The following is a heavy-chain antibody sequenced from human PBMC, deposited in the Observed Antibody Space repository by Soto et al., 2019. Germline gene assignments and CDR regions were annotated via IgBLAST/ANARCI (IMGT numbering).Heavy chain of an antibody. CDR2: INHSGST. D-gene: IGHD6-13*01. CDR1: GGSFSGYY. V-gene: IGHV4-34*01. Sequence: SETLSLTCAVYGGSFSGYYWSWIRQPPGKGLEWIGEINHSGSTNHNPSLKSRVTISVDTSKNQFSLKLSSVTAADTAVYYCARGPSKAGYSSSWYYYYYGMDVWGQGTTVTVSS. J-gene: IGHJ6*02. CDR3: ARGPSKAGYSSSWYYYYYGMDV.